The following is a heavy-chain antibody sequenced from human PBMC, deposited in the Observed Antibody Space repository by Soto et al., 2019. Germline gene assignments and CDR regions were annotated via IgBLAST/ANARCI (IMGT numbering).Heavy chain of an antibody. CDR2: INHSGST. CDR1: GGSFSGYY. D-gene: IGHD2-2*01. V-gene: IGHV4-34*01. J-gene: IGHJ6*02. Sequence: PSETLSLTCAVYGGSFSGYYWTWIRQPPGTGLEWIGEINHSGSTNYNPSLKSRVTISVDTSKNQFSLKLTSVTAADTAVYYCARDPHGGYCSSTSCAYYYGMDVWGQGTTVTVSS. CDR3: ARDPHGGYCSSTSCAYYYGMDV.